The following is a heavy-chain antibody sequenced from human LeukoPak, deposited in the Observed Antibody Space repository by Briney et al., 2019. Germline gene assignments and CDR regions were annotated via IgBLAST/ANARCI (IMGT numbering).Heavy chain of an antibody. V-gene: IGHV4-30-4*08. J-gene: IGHJ4*02. CDR1: GGSISSGDYY. CDR2: IYYSGST. CDR3: ASYTSNWGSPFDY. Sequence: PSQTLSLTCTVSGGSISSGDYYWSWIRQPPGKGLEWIGYIYYSGSTYYNPSLKSRVTISVDTSKNQFSLKLSSVTAADTAVYYCASYTSNWGSPFDYRGQGTLVTVSS. D-gene: IGHD7-27*01.